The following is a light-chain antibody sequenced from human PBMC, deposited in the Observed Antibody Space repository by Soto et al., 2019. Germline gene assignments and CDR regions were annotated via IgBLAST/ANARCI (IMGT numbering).Light chain of an antibody. CDR1: QSTTNNY. V-gene: IGKV3-20*01. Sequence: EIVLTQSPGTLSLSPGERATLSCRTSQSTTNNYLAWYQQKPGQAPRLLIYGASSRATGIPDRFSGSGSGTEFTLTISSLQSEDFAVYYCQQYNSWPPITFGQGTRLEIK. CDR2: GAS. J-gene: IGKJ5*01. CDR3: QQYNSWPPIT.